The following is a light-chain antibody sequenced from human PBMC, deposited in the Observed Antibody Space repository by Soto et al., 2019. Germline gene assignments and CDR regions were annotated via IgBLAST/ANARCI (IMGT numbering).Light chain of an antibody. J-gene: IGKJ1*01. CDR2: GAS. CDR1: QDVSND. Sequence: DIQMTQSPPTLSASVGDRVTITCRASQDVSNDLGWFQQKPGKAPKRLIFGASNLESGVPSRFSGTGSGTGFILTITNLQPEDFATYYCLQHTYIWSFGQGTKVDIK. V-gene: IGKV1-17*02. CDR3: LQHTYIWS.